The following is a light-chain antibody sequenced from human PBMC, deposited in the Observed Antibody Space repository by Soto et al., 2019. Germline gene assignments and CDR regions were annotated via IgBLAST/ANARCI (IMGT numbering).Light chain of an antibody. CDR1: SSNIGAGYD. CDR2: GNS. Sequence: QLVLTQPPSVSGAPGQRVTISCTGSSSNIGAGYDVHWYQQLPGTAPKLLIYGNSNRPSGVPDRFSGSKSGTSASLAITGLQAEDEADYYCSSYTSSNTLVFGAGTKLTVL. CDR3: SSYTSSNTLV. V-gene: IGLV1-40*01. J-gene: IGLJ1*01.